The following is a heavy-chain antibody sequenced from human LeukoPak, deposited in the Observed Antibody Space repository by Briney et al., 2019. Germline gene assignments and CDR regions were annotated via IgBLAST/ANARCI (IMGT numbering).Heavy chain of an antibody. CDR1: GGTFSSYA. J-gene: IGHJ6*02. CDR3: ASSGSYPPYGMDV. D-gene: IGHD1-26*01. V-gene: IGHV1-69*04. CDR2: IIPILGIA. Sequence: GSSVKVSCKASGGTFSSYAISWVRQAPGQGLEWMGRIIPILGIANYAQKFQGRVTITADKSTSTAYMELSSLRSEDTAGYYCASSGSYPPYGMDVWGQGTTVTVSS.